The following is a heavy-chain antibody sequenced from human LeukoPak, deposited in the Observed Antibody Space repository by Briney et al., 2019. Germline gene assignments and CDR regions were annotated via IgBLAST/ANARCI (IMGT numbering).Heavy chain of an antibody. CDR1: GGSISSYY. J-gene: IGHJ6*02. Sequence: SETLSLTCTVSGGSISSYYWSWIRQPPGKGLEWIGYIYYSGSTNYNPSLKSRVTISVDTSKNQFSLKLSSVTAADTAVYYCARDRIVVVPAADPYYYYYGMDVWGQGTTVTVSS. V-gene: IGHV4-59*01. CDR2: IYYSGST. CDR3: ARDRIVVVPAADPYYYYYGMDV. D-gene: IGHD2-2*01.